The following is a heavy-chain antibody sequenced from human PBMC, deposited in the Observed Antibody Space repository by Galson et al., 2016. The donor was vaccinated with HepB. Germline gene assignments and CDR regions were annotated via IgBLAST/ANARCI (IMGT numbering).Heavy chain of an antibody. V-gene: IGHV3-11*01. CDR3: ARDPGEVATRPSYFDS. J-gene: IGHJ4*02. D-gene: IGHD6-6*01. CDR2: ISGSGVTT. Sequence: SLRLSCAASGFTFGDYYMSWIRQAPGKGLEWISFISGSGVTTFYADSVTGRFTVSRDNAKNSRYLQMDNLTAEDTAVYYCARDPGEVATRPSYFDSWGQGALVTVSS. CDR1: GFTFGDYY.